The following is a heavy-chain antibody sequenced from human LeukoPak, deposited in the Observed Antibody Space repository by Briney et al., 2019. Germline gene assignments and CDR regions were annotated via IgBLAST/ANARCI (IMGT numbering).Heavy chain of an antibody. D-gene: IGHD2-2*02. J-gene: IGHJ6*02. CDR2: MNPNRGNT. V-gene: IGHV1-8*01. Sequence: GASVKVSCKASGYTFTSYDINWVRQATGQGLEWMGWMNPNRGNTGYAQKFQGRVTMTRNTPLSTAHMELSSLTSEDTAVYYCATDGVVPAAIRYYGMDVWGQGTTVTVSS. CDR1: GYTFTSYD. CDR3: ATDGVVPAAIRYYGMDV.